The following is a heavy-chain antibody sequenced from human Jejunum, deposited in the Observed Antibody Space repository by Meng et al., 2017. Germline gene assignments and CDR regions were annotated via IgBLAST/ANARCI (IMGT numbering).Heavy chain of an antibody. CDR3: ASRHYGEKDY. CDR2: SRNKPQSFIT. Sequence: GESRKISCVASGVTSSDHYMAWVRQAPGKGLEWVGRSRNKPQSFITEYAASVKGRFTISRDDSKNSLYLHMKSLQTEDTAVYYCASRHYGEKDYWGQGTLVNVSS. D-gene: IGHD4-17*01. CDR1: GVTSSDHY. V-gene: IGHV3-72*01. J-gene: IGHJ4*02.